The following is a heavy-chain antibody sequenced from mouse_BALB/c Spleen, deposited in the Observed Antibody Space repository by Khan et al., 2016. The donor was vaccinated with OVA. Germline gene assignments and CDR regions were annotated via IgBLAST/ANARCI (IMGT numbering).Heavy chain of an antibody. CDR1: GFSFSSYG. J-gene: IGHJ2*01. D-gene: IGHD1-1*01. CDR2: ISGDSNTI. CDR3: ATSYFYWYYFDY. Sequence: EVELVESGGGLVQPGGSRKLSCAASGFSFSSYGMHWVRQAPEKGLEWVAYISGDSNTIYYADTVKGRFTISRDNPKNTLFLRMTSLMSEDTAMYYCATSYFYWYYFDYWGPGTTLTVSS. V-gene: IGHV5-17*02.